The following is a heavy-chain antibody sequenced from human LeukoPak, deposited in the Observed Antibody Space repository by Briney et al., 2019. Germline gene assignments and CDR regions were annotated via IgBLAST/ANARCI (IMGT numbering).Heavy chain of an antibody. D-gene: IGHD3-10*01. CDR1: GFTFSTYW. V-gene: IGHV3-7*01. CDR3: ARDLGLWFGESYFDY. J-gene: IGHJ4*02. CDR2: IKQDGSER. Sequence: PGGSLRLSCAASGFTFSTYWMGWVRQTPGKGLEWVANIKQDGSERYYVDSVKGRFTISRDNAKNSLYLQMDSLSAEDTAVYYCARDLGLWFGESYFDYWGQGTLVTVSS.